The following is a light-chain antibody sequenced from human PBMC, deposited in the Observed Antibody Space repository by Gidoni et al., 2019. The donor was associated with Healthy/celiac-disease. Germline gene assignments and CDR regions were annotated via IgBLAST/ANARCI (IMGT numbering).Light chain of an antibody. V-gene: IGLV3-1*01. CDR3: QAWDSNTAFYV. CDR2: QDS. Sequence: SYELTQPPSVSVSPGQTASITCSGDKLGDKYASWYQQKPGQSPVLVIYQDSKRPSGIPERFSGSNSGNTATLTISGTQAMEEADYYCQAWDSNTAFYVFGTGTKVTVL. CDR1: KLGDKY. J-gene: IGLJ1*01.